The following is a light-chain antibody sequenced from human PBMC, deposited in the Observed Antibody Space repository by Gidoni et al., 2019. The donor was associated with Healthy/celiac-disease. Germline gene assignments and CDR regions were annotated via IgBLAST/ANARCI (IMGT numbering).Light chain of an antibody. J-gene: IGKJ2*01. V-gene: IGKV4-1*01. Sequence: DIVMTQSPDYLAVSLGERAHIKCKSSQSVLYSSNNKNYLAWYQQKPGQPPKLRIYWASTRESGVPDRFSGSGSGTDFTLTISSLQAEDVAVYYCQQYYSTPPTFGQGTKLEIK. CDR1: QSVLYSSNNKNY. CDR3: QQYYSTPPT. CDR2: WAS.